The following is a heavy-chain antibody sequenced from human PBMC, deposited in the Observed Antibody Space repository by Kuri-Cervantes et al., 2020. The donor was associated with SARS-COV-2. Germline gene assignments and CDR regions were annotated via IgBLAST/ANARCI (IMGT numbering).Heavy chain of an antibody. CDR1: GYTFSGYF. V-gene: IGHV1-2*02. CDR3: ARQSCDSSGYFPLNAFDL. Sequence: ASVKVSCKSSGYTFSGYFIHWVRQAPGQGLEWMAWINPNNGDTRYAETFHGRVTVTRDTSISTVYLEMSRLRSDDTAVYYCARQSCDSSGYFPLNAFDLWGQGTMVTVSS. CDR2: INPNNGDT. J-gene: IGHJ3*01. D-gene: IGHD3-22*01.